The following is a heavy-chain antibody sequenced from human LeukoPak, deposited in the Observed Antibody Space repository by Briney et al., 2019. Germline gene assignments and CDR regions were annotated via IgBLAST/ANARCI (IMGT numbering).Heavy chain of an antibody. Sequence: GGSLRLSCAASGFTFDDYAMHWVRQAPGKGLEWVSGISWNSGSIGYADSVKGRFTISRDNSKNTLYLQMNSLRAEDTAVYYCARPKRPGGNYYYYYMDVWGKGTTVTVSS. D-gene: IGHD3-16*01. CDR1: GFTFDDYA. CDR3: ARPKRPGGNYYYYYMDV. J-gene: IGHJ6*03. CDR2: ISWNSGSI. V-gene: IGHV3-9*01.